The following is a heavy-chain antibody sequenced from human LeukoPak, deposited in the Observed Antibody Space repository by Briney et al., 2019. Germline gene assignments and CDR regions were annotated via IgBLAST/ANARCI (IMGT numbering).Heavy chain of an antibody. CDR3: ARDWRGSYYVGCMDV. Sequence: ASVKVSCKASGYTFTGYYMHWVRQAPGQGLEWMGWINPNSGGTNYAQKFQGRVTMTRDTSISTAYMELSRLRSDDTAVYYCARDWRGSYYVGCMDVWGKGTTVTVSS. V-gene: IGHV1-2*02. CDR2: INPNSGGT. D-gene: IGHD1-26*01. CDR1: GYTFTGYY. J-gene: IGHJ6*03.